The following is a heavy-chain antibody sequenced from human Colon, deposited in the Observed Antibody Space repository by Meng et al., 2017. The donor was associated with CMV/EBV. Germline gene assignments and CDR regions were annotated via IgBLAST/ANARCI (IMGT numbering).Heavy chain of an antibody. V-gene: IGHV1-2*06. CDR3: TREGFDY. CDR1: GYTLTSFN. Sequence: QVQLVQSGAEVKKPGASVKVSCKASGYTLTSFNIRWVRPAPGQGLEWMGRIKPSTGDTNYAQNFQGRVTVTRDTSISTVYMEVNSLTSDDTAVYYCTREGFDYWGQGALVTVSS. J-gene: IGHJ4*02. CDR2: IKPSTGDT.